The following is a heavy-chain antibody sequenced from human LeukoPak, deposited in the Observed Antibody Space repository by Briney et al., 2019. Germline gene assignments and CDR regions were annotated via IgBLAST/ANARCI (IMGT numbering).Heavy chain of an antibody. J-gene: IGHJ6*02. CDR3: AKDNGVAGTYYYGMDV. Sequence: GGSLRLSCAASGFTFVDYAMPWVRQAPGKGLEWVSGISWNRGSIGYADSVKGRFTISRDNAKNSLYLQMNSLRAEDTALYYCAKDNGVAGTYYYGMDVWGQGTTVTVSS. CDR2: ISWNRGSI. D-gene: IGHD1-1*01. CDR1: GFTFVDYA. V-gene: IGHV3-9*01.